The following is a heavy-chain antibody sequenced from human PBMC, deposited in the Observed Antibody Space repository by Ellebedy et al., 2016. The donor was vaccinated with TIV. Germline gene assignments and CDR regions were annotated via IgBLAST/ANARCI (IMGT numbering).Heavy chain of an antibody. CDR1: GDSISSSNW. CDR3: ARRQAYNDFEYTFDI. J-gene: IGHJ3*02. Sequence: MPGGSLRLSCTVSGDSISSSNWWPWVRQPPGQGLEWIGEISHSGSTNYNPSFKRRVSMSVDKSKNQFSLKLSSVIAADTAVYYCARRQAYNDFEYTFDIWGQGTMVTVSS. V-gene: IGHV4-4*02. CDR2: ISHSGST. D-gene: IGHD5-24*01.